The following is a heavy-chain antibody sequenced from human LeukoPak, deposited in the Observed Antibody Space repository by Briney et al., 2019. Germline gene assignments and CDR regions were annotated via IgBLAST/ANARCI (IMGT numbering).Heavy chain of an antibody. V-gene: IGHV3-21*01. Sequence: GGSLRLSCAASGFTFSSYSMNWVRQAPGKGLGWVSSISSSSSYIYYADSVKGRFTISRDNAKNSLYLQMNTLRAEDTAVYYCASWRGYYDDAFDIWGQGTTVTVSS. J-gene: IGHJ3*02. D-gene: IGHD3-22*01. CDR1: GFTFSSYS. CDR3: ASWRGYYDDAFDI. CDR2: ISSSSSYI.